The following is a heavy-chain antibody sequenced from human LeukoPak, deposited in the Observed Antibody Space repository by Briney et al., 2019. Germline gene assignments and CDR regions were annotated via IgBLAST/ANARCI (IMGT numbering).Heavy chain of an antibody. V-gene: IGHV4-39*07. Sequence: PSETLSLTCTVSGDSISSSSYYWGWIRQPPGKGLEWIGEINHSGSTNYNPSLKSRVTISVDTSKNQFSLKLSSVTAADTAVYYCARGPGYYYGSGSYLPPRTLYGMDVWGQGTTVTVSS. J-gene: IGHJ6*02. CDR3: ARGPGYYYGSGSYLPPRTLYGMDV. CDR1: GDSISSSSYY. CDR2: INHSGST. D-gene: IGHD3-10*01.